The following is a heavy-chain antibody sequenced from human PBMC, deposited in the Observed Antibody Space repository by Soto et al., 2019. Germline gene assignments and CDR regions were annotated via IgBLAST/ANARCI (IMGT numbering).Heavy chain of an antibody. CDR3: ARSSRGGNAGYFNL. CDR2: IYSGGTT. V-gene: IGHV3-53*02. Sequence: EVQLVETGGGLIQPGGSPRLSCAVSGFSVGSNYMSWVRQAPGKGLEWVSVIYSGGTTHDADSVKGRFTTSRDNSKNMVYLQMNSLRVEDTAVYYCARSSRGGNAGYFNLWGRGTLVTVSS. D-gene: IGHD2-15*01. CDR1: GFSVGSNY. J-gene: IGHJ2*01.